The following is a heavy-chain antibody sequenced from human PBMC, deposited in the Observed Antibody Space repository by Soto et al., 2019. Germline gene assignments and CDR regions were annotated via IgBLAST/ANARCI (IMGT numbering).Heavy chain of an antibody. CDR1: GHAFTKYG. Sequence: ASVKVSCKASGHAFTKYGIGWGRQAPGQGLEWMGWISAHNGDAKYAQKFQGRLNLTTETSTTTAYMELRRLRSDDTGVYYCARVQAPYDYVWGSYLLGWFDPWGQGTLVTVSS. V-gene: IGHV1-18*04. CDR2: ISAHNGDA. D-gene: IGHD3-16*02. J-gene: IGHJ5*02. CDR3: ARVQAPYDYVWGSYLLGWFDP.